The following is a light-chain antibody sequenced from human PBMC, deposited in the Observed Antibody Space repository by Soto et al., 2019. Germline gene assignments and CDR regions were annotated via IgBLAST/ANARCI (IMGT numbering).Light chain of an antibody. CDR2: DVS. V-gene: IGLV2-14*03. Sequence: QSALTQPASVSGSPGQSITISCTGTGSDVGGFNFVSWYQQHPGKAPKLIIYDVSDRPSGVSNLFSGSKSGNTASLTISGLQTEDEAAYYCSSYTGTTTLGYVFGTGTKVTVL. CDR3: SSYTGTTTLGYV. CDR1: GSDVGGFNF. J-gene: IGLJ1*01.